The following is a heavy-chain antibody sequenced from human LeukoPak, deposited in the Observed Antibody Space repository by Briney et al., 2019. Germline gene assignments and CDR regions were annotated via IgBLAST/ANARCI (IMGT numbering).Heavy chain of an antibody. CDR2: IYYSGST. D-gene: IGHD2-15*01. J-gene: IGHJ4*02. Sequence: NASGTLSLTCTVSGGSISSYYWSWIRQPPGKGLEWIGYIYYSGSTNYNPSLKSRVTISVDTSKNQFSLKLSSVTAADTAVYYCARDRGGSGDWGQGTLVTVSS. CDR3: ARDRGGSGD. V-gene: IGHV4-59*01. CDR1: GGSISSYY.